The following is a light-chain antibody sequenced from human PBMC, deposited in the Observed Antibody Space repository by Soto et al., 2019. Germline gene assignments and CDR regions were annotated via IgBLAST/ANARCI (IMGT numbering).Light chain of an antibody. CDR2: DAS. CDR1: QSISSW. J-gene: IGKJ4*01. V-gene: IGKV1-5*01. Sequence: DIQMTQSPSTLSASVGDRLTITCRASQSISSWLAWYQQKPGKAPKLLIYDASSLESGVPSRFSGSGSGTEFTLTISSLQPDDFATHYCQQYNSYPLTFGGGTKVEIK. CDR3: QQYNSYPLT.